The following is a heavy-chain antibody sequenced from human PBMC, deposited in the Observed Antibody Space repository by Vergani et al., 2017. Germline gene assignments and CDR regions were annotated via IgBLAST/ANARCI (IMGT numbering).Heavy chain of an antibody. CDR3: ARRAYDTTPYLQGGYDC. CDR2: ISARYPST. D-gene: IGHD3-22*01. V-gene: IGHV3-23*01. Sequence: EVQLLQSGGGVIQPGGSVRLSCAASGFTFSACPMTWVRPAPGKGLEWVSAISARYPSTYYADSVKGRFTISRDNSKNMLYLQMNSLRAEDTAVYYCARRAYDTTPYLQGGYDCWGQGALVSVSS. J-gene: IGHJ4*02. CDR1: GFTFSACP.